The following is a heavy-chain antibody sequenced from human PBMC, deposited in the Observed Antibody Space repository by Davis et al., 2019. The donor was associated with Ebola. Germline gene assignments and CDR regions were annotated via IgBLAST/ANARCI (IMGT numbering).Heavy chain of an antibody. V-gene: IGHV5-51*01. D-gene: IGHD2-2*01. Sequence: GESLKISCKGLGYTFTTYWIGWVRQMPGKGLEWMGIIYPTDSNTRYRPSFDGQVPMSVDKSSSTAYLQWSSLKASDTAMYYCARQAIVVVPVSLNPHYYYYMDVWGKGTAVTVSS. CDR1: GYTFTTYW. CDR2: IYPTDSNT. CDR3: ARQAIVVVPVSLNPHYYYYMDV. J-gene: IGHJ6*03.